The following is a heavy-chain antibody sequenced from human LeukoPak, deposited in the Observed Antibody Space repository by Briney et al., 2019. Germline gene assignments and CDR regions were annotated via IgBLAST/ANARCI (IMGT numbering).Heavy chain of an antibody. V-gene: IGHV3-21*06. D-gene: IGHD6-19*01. CDR2: ISTSGDST. CDR1: GFTFSSQN. J-gene: IGHJ4*02. CDR3: VKNGWLDY. Sequence: GGSLRLSCAASGFTFSSQNMNWARDAPGKGLEWVAYISTSGDSTKYADSVEGRFTISRDNAENSLYLLMNSLRVEDTAVYYCVKNGWLDYWGQGIPVTVSS.